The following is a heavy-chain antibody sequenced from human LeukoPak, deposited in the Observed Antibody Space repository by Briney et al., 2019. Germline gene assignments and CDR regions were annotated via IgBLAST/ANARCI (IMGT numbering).Heavy chain of an antibody. V-gene: IGHV1-2*02. CDR2: INPNSGDT. D-gene: IGHD3-3*01. J-gene: IGHJ4*02. CDR1: GYTFTGHY. CDR3: ARGAGSYDFWSGYYNDY. Sequence: ASVKVSCKASGYTFTGHYMHWVRQAPGQGLEWMGWINPNSGDTNYAQKFLGRVTMTRDTSISTAYMELSSLISDDTAVYYCARGAGSYDFWSGYYNDYWGQGTLVTVSS.